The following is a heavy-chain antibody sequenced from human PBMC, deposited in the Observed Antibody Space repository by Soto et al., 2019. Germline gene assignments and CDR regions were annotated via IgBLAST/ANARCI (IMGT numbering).Heavy chain of an antibody. D-gene: IGHD3-22*01. CDR1: GGSISSGGYY. Sequence: SETLSLTCTVSGGSISSGGYYWSWIRQHPGKGLEWIGYIYYIGSTYYNPSLKSRVTISVDTSKNQFSLKLSSVTAADTAVYYCARVGPRNYYDSSGYYYYFDYWGQGTLVTVSS. CDR3: ARVGPRNYYDSSGYYYYFDY. V-gene: IGHV4-31*03. J-gene: IGHJ4*02. CDR2: IYYIGST.